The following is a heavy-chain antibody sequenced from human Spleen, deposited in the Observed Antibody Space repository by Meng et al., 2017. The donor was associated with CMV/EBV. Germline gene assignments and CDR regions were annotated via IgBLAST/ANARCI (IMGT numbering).Heavy chain of an antibody. Sequence: GESLKISCAASGITFSNAWMSWVRQAPGKGLEWVAFIRYDGSNKYYADSVKGRFTISRDNSKNTLYLQMNSLRAEDTAVYYCARAPRATGAFDIWGQGTMVTVSS. V-gene: IGHV3-30*02. J-gene: IGHJ3*02. D-gene: IGHD1-26*01. CDR3: ARAPRATGAFDI. CDR1: GITFSNAW. CDR2: IRYDGSNK.